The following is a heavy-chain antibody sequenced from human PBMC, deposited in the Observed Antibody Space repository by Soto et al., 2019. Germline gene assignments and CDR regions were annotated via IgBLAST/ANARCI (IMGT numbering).Heavy chain of an antibody. CDR3: ARDDEYSGNCMDV. V-gene: IGHV3-33*01. J-gene: IGHJ6*02. D-gene: IGHD3-10*01. CDR1: EFTFSNYG. Sequence: QVQLVESGGGVVQPGRSLRLSCAASEFTFSNYGMHWVRQAPGKGLEWVAVILNDGSNRYHADSVKDRFTISRDNSKNTLYLQRNSLRAEDTAVYYCARDDEYSGNCMDVWGQGTTVTVS. CDR2: ILNDGSNR.